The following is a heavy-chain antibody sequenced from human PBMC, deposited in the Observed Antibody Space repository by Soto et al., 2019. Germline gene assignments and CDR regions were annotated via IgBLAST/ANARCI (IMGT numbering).Heavy chain of an antibody. D-gene: IGHD6-19*01. CDR1: GFTFSTFA. CDR3: YSSGW. CDR2: ISNDGITK. Sequence: QVQLVESGGGVVQTGRSLRLSCAASGFTFSTFAMHWVRQAPGKGLEWVALISNDGITKYYAESVKGRFTISRDNSKNTLYLEMDSLRTEDTAVYYAYSSGWWGQGTRVTVSS. V-gene: IGHV3-30*03. J-gene: IGHJ4*02.